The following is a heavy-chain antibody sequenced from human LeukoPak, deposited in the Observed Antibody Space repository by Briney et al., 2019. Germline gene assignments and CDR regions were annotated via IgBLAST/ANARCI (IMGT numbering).Heavy chain of an antibody. CDR1: GFTFSSYA. V-gene: IGHV3-30*07. CDR2: ISYDGSNK. D-gene: IGHD2-21*02. Sequence: QPGRSLRLSCAASGFTFSSYAMHWVRQAPGKGLEWVAVISYDGSNKYYADSVKGRFTISRDNSKTTLYLQMVSLRAEDTAIYYCAKSQGGVVTATVDFWGQGTLVAVSS. J-gene: IGHJ4*02. CDR3: AKSQGGVVTATVDF.